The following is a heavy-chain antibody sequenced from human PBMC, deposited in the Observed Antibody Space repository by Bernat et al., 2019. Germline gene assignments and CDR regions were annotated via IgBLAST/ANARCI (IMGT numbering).Heavy chain of an antibody. D-gene: IGHD5-12*01. CDR3: ARATDIVAAYFDY. V-gene: IGHV4-31*03. CDR2: IYYSGST. Sequence: QLQVSGPGLVKPSQTLSLTCTVSGGSISSGGYYWSWIRQHPGKGLEWIGYIYYSGSTYYNPTLKSRVTISVDTSKNQFSLKLSSVTAADTAVYYCARATDIVAAYFDYWGQGTLVTVSS. CDR1: GGSISSGGYY. J-gene: IGHJ4*02.